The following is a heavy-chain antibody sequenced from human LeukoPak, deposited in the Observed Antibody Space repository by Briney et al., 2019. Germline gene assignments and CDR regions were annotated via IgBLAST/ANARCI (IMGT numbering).Heavy chain of an antibody. D-gene: IGHD3-16*01. V-gene: IGHV3-20*04. CDR2: INWNGGST. CDR1: GFTFDDYG. CDR3: AREGGGEGIYYFDY. Sequence: PGGSLRLSCAASGFTFDDYGMSWVRQAPGKGLEWVSGINWNGGSTGYADSVKGRFTIPRDNANNPLYLQKNSLRAEDTALYYCAREGGGEGIYYFDYWGQGTLVTVSS. J-gene: IGHJ4*02.